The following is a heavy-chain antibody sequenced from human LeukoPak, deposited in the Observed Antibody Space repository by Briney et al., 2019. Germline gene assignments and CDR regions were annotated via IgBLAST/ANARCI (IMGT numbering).Heavy chain of an antibody. V-gene: IGHV3-66*02. CDR3: ARDQGGGQLWFGTN. D-gene: IGHD3-10*01. Sequence: PGGSLRLSCAASGFTVSRNYMSWVRQAPGKGLEWVSIIYSGGSAYYIDSVKGRFTTSRDNSKNTLYLQMNSLRAEDTAVYYCARDQGGGQLWFGTNWGQGTLVTVSS. J-gene: IGHJ4*02. CDR1: GFTVSRNY. CDR2: IYSGGSA.